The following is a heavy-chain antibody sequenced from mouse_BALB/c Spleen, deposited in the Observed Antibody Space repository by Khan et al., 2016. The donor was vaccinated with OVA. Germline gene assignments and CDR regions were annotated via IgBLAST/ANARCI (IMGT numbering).Heavy chain of an antibody. D-gene: IGHD2-2*01. CDR3: TRHGFVAWFTY. J-gene: IGHJ3*01. Sequence: VQLQQSGPELMKPGTSVKISCKASGYSFTTYYIHWVMQSHGKSLEWIGYIDPFSGGATYNQKFKGTATLTVDKSSSTAYIPLSNLTSEDSAVYYCTRHGFVAWFTYWGQGTLVTVSA. V-gene: IGHV1S135*01. CDR1: GYSFTTYY. CDR2: IDPFSGGA.